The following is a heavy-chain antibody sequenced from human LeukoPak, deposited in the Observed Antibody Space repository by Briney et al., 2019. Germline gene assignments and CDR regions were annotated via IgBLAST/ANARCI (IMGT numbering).Heavy chain of an antibody. CDR3: ARQGKGYSSGWYHAFDI. D-gene: IGHD6-19*01. CDR1: GYSFTSHC. V-gene: IGHV5-51*01. CDR2: IYPGDSDT. Sequence: GESLKISCKGSGYSFTSHCIGWVRQMPGKGLEWKGIIYPGDSDTRYSPSFQGQVTISADKSISTAYLQWSSLKTSDTAMYYCARQGKGYSSGWYHAFDIWGQGTMVTVSS. J-gene: IGHJ3*02.